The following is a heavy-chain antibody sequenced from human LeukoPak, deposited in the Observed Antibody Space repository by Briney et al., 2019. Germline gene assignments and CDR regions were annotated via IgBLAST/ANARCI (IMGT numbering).Heavy chain of an antibody. Sequence: GGSLRLSCAASGFTFDDYAMHWVRQAPGKGLEWVSGISWNSGSIGYADSVKGRFTISRDNAKNSLYLQMNSLRAEDTALYYCAKDNSPLPGSCYFWGQGTLVTVSS. CDR3: AKDNSPLPGSCYF. V-gene: IGHV3-9*01. CDR2: ISWNSGSI. CDR1: GFTFDDYA. J-gene: IGHJ4*02. D-gene: IGHD2-15*01.